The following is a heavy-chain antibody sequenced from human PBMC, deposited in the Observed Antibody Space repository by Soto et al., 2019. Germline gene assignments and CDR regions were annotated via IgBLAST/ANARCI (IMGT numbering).Heavy chain of an antibody. CDR2: IIPIFGTA. Sequence: QVQLVQSGAEVKKPGSSVKVSCKASGGTFSSYAISWVRQAPGQGLEWMGGIIPIFGTANYAQKFQGRVTITADKSTSTAYMGLSSLRSEDTAVYYCAGSGIYYYYYGMDVWGQGTTVTVSS. J-gene: IGHJ6*02. CDR3: AGSGIYYYYYGMDV. CDR1: GGTFSSYA. V-gene: IGHV1-69*06.